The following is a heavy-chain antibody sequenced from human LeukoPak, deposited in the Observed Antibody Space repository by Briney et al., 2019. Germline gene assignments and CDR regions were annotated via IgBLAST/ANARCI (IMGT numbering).Heavy chain of an antibody. V-gene: IGHV4-59*01. J-gene: IGHJ4*02. CDR3: ARGVEYSSSSGLGY. CDR1: GGSISSYY. Sequence: SETLSLTCTVSGGSISSYYWSWIRQPPGKGLEWIGYIYYSGSTNSNPSLQSRVTISVDTSKNQFSLKLSSVTAADTAVYYCARGVEYSSSSGLGYWGQGTLVTVPS. D-gene: IGHD6-6*01. CDR2: IYYSGST.